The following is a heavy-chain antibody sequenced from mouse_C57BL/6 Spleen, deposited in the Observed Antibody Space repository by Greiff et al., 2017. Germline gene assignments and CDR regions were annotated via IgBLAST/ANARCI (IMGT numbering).Heavy chain of an antibody. V-gene: IGHV5-9-1*02. CDR1: GFTFRSYA. J-gene: IGHJ2*01. Sequence: EVQVVESGEGLVKPGGSLKLSCAASGFTFRSYAMSWVRQTPEKRLEWVAYISSGGDYIYYADTVKGRFTISRDNARNTLYLQMSSLKSEDTAMYYCTRAWLRQGFDYWGQGTTLTVSS. CDR3: TRAWLRQGFDY. D-gene: IGHD2-2*01. CDR2: ISSGGDYI.